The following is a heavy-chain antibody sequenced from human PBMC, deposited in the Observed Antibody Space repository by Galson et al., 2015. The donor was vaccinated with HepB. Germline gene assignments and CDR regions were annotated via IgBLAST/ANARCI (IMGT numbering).Heavy chain of an antibody. CDR1: GFTFSSYW. D-gene: IGHD3-10*01. CDR2: INSDGSST. CDR3: ARIRSGGIDVDDYYYGMDV. J-gene: IGHJ6*02. Sequence: SLRLSCAASGFTFSSYWMHWVRQAPGKGLVWVSRINSDGSSTSYADSVKGRFTISRDNAKNTLYLQMNSLRAEDTAVYYCARIRSGGIDVDDYYYGMDVWGQGTTVTVSS. V-gene: IGHV3-74*01.